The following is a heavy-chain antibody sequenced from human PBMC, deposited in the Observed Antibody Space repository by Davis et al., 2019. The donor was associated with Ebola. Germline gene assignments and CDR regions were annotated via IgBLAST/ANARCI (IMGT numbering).Heavy chain of an antibody. CDR2: TYYRSKWFN. D-gene: IGHD4-23*01. CDR1: GDSVSSNSAA. CDR3: ARDYGGAFDI. J-gene: IGHJ3*02. V-gene: IGHV6-1*01. Sequence: SCAISGDSVSSNSAAWDWIRQSPSRGLEWLGRTYYRSKWFNDYAVSVKSRITINPDTSKNQFSLQLNSVTPEDTALYYCARDYGGAFDIWGQGTMVTVSS.